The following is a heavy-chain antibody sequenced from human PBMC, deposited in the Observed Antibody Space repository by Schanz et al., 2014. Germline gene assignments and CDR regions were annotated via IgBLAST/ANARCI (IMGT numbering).Heavy chain of an antibody. J-gene: IGHJ4*02. CDR2: ISSSGSTI. V-gene: IGHV3-11*01. CDR3: AKLTRAATYLDS. CDR1: GLTFSDYY. Sequence: QVQLLESGGGLVKPGGSLRLSCAASGLTFSDYYMSWIRQAPGKGLEWVSYISSSGSTIYYADSVKGRFIISRDNAKNSLYLQMNGLNAEDAAVYYCAKLTRAATYLDSWGLGTLVTVAS. D-gene: IGHD2-15*01.